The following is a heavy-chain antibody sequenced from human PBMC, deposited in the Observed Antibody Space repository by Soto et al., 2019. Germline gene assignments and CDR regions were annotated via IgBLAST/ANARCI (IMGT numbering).Heavy chain of an antibody. CDR1: GGSISSTSYY. V-gene: IGHV4-39*01. D-gene: IGHD3-22*01. Sequence: QLQLQESGPGLVKPSETLSLTCTVSGGSISSTSYYWGWIRQPPGKGLEWIGSIYYSGSTYYNPSLKSRVTISVDTSKNQFSLKMTSVTAADTAVYYCARQLHYYGRSGYWYFDLWGRGTLVTVSS. CDR3: ARQLHYYGRSGYWYFDL. CDR2: IYYSGST. J-gene: IGHJ2*01.